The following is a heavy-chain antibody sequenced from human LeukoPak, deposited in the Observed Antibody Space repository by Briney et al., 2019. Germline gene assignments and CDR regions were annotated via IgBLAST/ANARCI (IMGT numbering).Heavy chain of an antibody. CDR3: ARGVEPLAANTLAY. D-gene: IGHD1-14*01. V-gene: IGHV3-20*04. Sequence: GGSLRLSCAASGFRFDDYGMSWVRQAPGKGLEWVSGINWNGGSTNYADSVKGRFTISRDNSKNTLYLEMNSLSPDDTAVYYCARGVEPLAANTLAYWGQGTLVTVSS. J-gene: IGHJ4*02. CDR1: GFRFDDYG. CDR2: INWNGGST.